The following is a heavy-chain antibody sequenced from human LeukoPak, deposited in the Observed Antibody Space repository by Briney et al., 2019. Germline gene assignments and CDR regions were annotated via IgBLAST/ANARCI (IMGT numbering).Heavy chain of an antibody. Sequence: PGGSLRLSCAASGFTVSSNDTNWVRQAPGKGLEWVSVIYSGGSTFSVDSVKGRFTISRDNSKNTLYLQMNSLRAEDTALYYCARGAGAYNYYAMDVWGQGTTVTVSS. D-gene: IGHD6-19*01. CDR1: GFTVSSND. V-gene: IGHV3-66*01. CDR3: ARGAGAYNYYAMDV. J-gene: IGHJ6*02. CDR2: IYSGGST.